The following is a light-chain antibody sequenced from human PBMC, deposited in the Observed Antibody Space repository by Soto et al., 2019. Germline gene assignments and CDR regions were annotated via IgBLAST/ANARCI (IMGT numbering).Light chain of an antibody. J-gene: IGKJ4*01. CDR3: QHRSDWPPRLT. CDR1: RSVSSY. Sequence: EIVLTQSPATLSLSPGERATLSCGASRSVSSYLAWYQQKPGQAPRLLIYDEPYRATGIPARFSGSGSGTDFTLTISRLEPEDFAVDYCQHRSDWPPRLTFGGGTKVEIK. CDR2: DEP. V-gene: IGKV3-11*01.